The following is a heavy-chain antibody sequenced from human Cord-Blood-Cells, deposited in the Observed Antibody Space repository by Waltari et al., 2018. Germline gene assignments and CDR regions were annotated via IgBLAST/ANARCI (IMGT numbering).Heavy chain of an antibody. D-gene: IGHD1-7*01. J-gene: IGHJ4*02. V-gene: IGHV4-59*01. CDR1: GGSISSYY. CDR3: ARAITGTTFDY. Sequence: QVQLQESGPGLVKPSETLSLTCTVSGGSISSYYWSWIRQPPGKGLEWIGYIDYSGSTNYTPALKSRVTISVDTSKNQFSLKLSSVTAADTAVYYCARAITGTTFDYWGQGTLVTVSS. CDR2: IDYSGST.